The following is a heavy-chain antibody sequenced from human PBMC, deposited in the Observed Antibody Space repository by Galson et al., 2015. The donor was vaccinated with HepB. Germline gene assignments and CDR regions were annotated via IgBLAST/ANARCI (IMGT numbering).Heavy chain of an antibody. J-gene: IGHJ4*02. CDR3: ARDQDQDYYDSSGYYSMFY. D-gene: IGHD3-22*01. CDR1: GYTFTSYG. Sequence: SVKVSCKASGYTFTSYGISWVRQAPGQGLEWMGWISAYNGNTNYAQKLQGRVTMTTDTSTSTAYMELRSLRSDDTAVYYCARDQDQDYYDSSGYYSMFYWGQGTLVTVSS. CDR2: ISAYNGNT. V-gene: IGHV1-18*04.